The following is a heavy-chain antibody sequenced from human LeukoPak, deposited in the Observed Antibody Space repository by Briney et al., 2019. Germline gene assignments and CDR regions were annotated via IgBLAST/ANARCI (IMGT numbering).Heavy chain of an antibody. CDR3: ARDSGLAVVGTFDY. J-gene: IGHJ4*02. CDR1: GYSISSGYY. CDR2: IYHSGST. D-gene: IGHD3-22*01. Sequence: SETLSLTCTVSGYSISSGYYWGWIRPPPGKGLEWIGSIYHSGSTYYNPSLKSRVTISVDTSKNQFSLKLSSVTAADTAVYYCARDSGLAVVGTFDYWGQGTLVTVSS. V-gene: IGHV4-38-2*02.